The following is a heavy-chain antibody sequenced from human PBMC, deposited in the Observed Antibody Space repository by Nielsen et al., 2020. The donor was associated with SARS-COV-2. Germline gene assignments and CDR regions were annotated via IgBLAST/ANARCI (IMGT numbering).Heavy chain of an antibody. Sequence: GESLKISCAASGFIFSDYYMGWVRQAPGKGLEWVSYSSGSGSTIYYADSVRGRFTISRDNAKKSLYLQMDSLRAEDTALYYCARDPYYGSGTFRFYGMDLWGQGTTVTVSS. D-gene: IGHD3-10*01. V-gene: IGHV3-11*04. CDR2: SSGSGSTI. J-gene: IGHJ6*02. CDR3: ARDPYYGSGTFRFYGMDL. CDR1: GFIFSDYY.